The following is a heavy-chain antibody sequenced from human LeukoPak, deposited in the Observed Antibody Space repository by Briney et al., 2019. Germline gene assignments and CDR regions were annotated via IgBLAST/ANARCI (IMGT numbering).Heavy chain of an antibody. J-gene: IGHJ4*02. CDR1: GGSISSGGYY. CDR2: IYHSGST. V-gene: IGHV4-30-2*01. CDR3: AGGLGYCSSTSCYTGEDY. Sequence: SETLSLTCTVSGGSISSGGYYWSWIRQPPGKGLEWIGYIYHSGSTYYNPSLKSRVTISVDRSKNQFSLKLSSVTAADTAVYYCAGGLGYCSSTSCYTGEDYWGQGTLVTVSS. D-gene: IGHD2-2*02.